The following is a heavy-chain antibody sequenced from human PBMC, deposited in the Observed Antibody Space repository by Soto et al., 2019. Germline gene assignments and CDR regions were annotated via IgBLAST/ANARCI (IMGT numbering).Heavy chain of an antibody. CDR1: GYTFTGYY. J-gene: IGHJ3*02. CDR2: INPNSGGT. V-gene: IGHV1-2*04. Sequence: ASVKVSCKASGYTFTGYYMHCVRRAPGQGLEWMGWINPNSGGTNYAQKFQGWVTMTRDTSISTAYMELSRLRSDDTAVYYCARNGATDAFDIWGQGTMVTVSS. D-gene: IGHD1-1*01. CDR3: ARNGATDAFDI.